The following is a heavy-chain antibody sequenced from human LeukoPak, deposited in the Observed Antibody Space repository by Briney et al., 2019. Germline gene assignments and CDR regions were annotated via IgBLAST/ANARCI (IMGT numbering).Heavy chain of an antibody. J-gene: IGHJ4*02. CDR1: GFTFSSYA. V-gene: IGHV3-23*01. CDR3: AKGRSRVGALDY. CDR2: ISGSGGST. D-gene: IGHD1-26*01. Sequence: TGGSLRLSCAASGFTFSSYAMSWVRQAPGKGLEWVSAISGSGGSTYYADSVKGRFTISRDNSKNTLYLQMNSLRAEGTGVYYCAKGRSRVGALDYWGQGTLVTVSS.